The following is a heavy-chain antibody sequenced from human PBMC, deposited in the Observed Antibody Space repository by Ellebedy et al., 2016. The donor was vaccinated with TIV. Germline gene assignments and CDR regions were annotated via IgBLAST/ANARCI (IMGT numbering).Heavy chain of an antibody. J-gene: IGHJ6*02. V-gene: IGHV1-58*01. CDR3: AANREGYYGSGSYDYYYYGMDV. CDR2: IVVGSGNT. CDR1: GFTFTSSA. Sequence: SVKVSXXASGFTFTSSAVQWVRQARGQRLEWIGWIVVGSGNTNYAQKFQERVTITRDMSTSTAYMELSSLRSKDTAVYYCAANREGYYGSGSYDYYYYGMDVWGQGTTVTVSS. D-gene: IGHD3-10*01.